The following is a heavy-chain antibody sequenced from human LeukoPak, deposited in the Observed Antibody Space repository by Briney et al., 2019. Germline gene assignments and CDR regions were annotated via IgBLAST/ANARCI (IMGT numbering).Heavy chain of an antibody. CDR1: GLTFSNYT. Sequence: GGSLRLSCAASGLTFSNYTMNWVCQAPGKGLEWVSGISGSGGSTYYADSVKGRFTISRDNSKNTLYLQMNSLRAEDTAVYYCATSSGWYPKYFDYWGQGTLVTVSS. D-gene: IGHD6-19*01. J-gene: IGHJ4*02. CDR3: ATSSGWYPKYFDY. CDR2: ISGSGGST. V-gene: IGHV3-23*01.